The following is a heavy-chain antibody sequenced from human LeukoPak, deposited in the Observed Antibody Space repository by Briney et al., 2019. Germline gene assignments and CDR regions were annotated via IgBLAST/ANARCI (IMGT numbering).Heavy chain of an antibody. V-gene: IGHV3-7*01. D-gene: IGHD6-19*01. CDR3: ARGSGYSSGWYYTWEYYYYGMDV. CDR1: GFTFSSYW. CDR2: IKQDGSEK. Sequence: GGSLRLSCAASGFTFSSYWMSWVRQAPGKGREWVANIKQDGSEKYYVDSVKARFTISRDNAKNSLYLQMNSLRAEDTAVYYCARGSGYSSGWYYTWEYYYYGMDVWGQGTTVTVSS. J-gene: IGHJ6*02.